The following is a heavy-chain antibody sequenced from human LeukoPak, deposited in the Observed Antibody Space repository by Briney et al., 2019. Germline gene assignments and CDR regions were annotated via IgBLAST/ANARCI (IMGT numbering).Heavy chain of an antibody. CDR3: ARCSGGSCYRSDDY. Sequence: GGSLRLSCAAAGFTFSTYCMNWVRQAPGKGLEWVSSISSSGGYIFYADSVEGRFTISRDNAKHSLYLQMNSLRADDTAVYYCARCSGGSCYRSDDYWGQGTLVTVSS. CDR1: GFTFSTYC. CDR2: ISSSGGYI. V-gene: IGHV3-21*06. D-gene: IGHD2-15*01. J-gene: IGHJ4*02.